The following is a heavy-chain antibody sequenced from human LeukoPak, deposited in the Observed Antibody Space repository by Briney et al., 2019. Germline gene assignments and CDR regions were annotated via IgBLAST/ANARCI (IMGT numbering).Heavy chain of an antibody. Sequence: GRSLRLSCAASGFTFTSYAMHWVRQAPGKGLEWVAVISYDGNNKFYADFVKGRFTISRDNSKNTLYLEINNLRAEDTAVYYCARDLETSRNGPYGYWGQGTLVSVSS. J-gene: IGHJ4*02. V-gene: IGHV3-30*04. D-gene: IGHD2-8*01. CDR2: ISYDGNNK. CDR3: ARDLETSRNGPYGY. CDR1: GFTFTSYA.